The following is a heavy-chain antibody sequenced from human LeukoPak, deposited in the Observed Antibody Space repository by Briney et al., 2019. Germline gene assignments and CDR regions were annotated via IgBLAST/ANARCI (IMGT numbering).Heavy chain of an antibody. Sequence: GESLQISCKGSGYSFTSYWIGWVRQMPGKGLEWMGIIYPGDSDTRYSPSFQGQVTISADKSISTAYLQWSSLKASDTAMFYCARAPCSSTSCSYMDVWGKGTTVTISS. CDR2: IYPGDSDT. CDR3: ARAPCSSTSCSYMDV. V-gene: IGHV5-51*01. CDR1: GYSFTSYW. D-gene: IGHD2-2*01. J-gene: IGHJ6*03.